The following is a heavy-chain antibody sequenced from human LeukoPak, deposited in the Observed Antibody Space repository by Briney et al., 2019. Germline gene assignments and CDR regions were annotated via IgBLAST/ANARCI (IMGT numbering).Heavy chain of an antibody. CDR3: ARELDDYFDY. CDR2: INAGNGNT. V-gene: IGHV1-3*01. Sequence: ASVKVSCKASGYTFTSNYIHWVRQAPGQRLEWMGWINAGNGNTKYSQKFQGRVTITRDTSASTAYMELSSLRSEDTAVYYCARELDDYFDYWGQGTLVTVSS. J-gene: IGHJ4*02. CDR1: GYTFTSNY. D-gene: IGHD2-2*03.